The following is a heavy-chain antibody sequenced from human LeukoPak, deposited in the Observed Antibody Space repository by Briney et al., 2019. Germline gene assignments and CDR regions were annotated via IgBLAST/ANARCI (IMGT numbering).Heavy chain of an antibody. Sequence: SETLSLTCAVYVXSLSGHYGSWLPQPPGKGLEWIGDIYHSGSTNYNPSLKSRVTISTDTSKKQISLKLGDVTAADSAVYDCARGDDGGNPSDYWGQGILVTVSS. CDR2: IYHSGST. CDR1: VXSLSGHY. V-gene: IGHV4-34*01. CDR3: ARGDDGGNPSDY. J-gene: IGHJ4*02. D-gene: IGHD4-23*01.